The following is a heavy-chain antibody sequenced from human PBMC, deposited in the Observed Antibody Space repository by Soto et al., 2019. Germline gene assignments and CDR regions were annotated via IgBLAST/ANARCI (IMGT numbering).Heavy chain of an antibody. CDR1: GFTFSSYW. CDR3: ARVVLRYFDWLPGPSGADAFDI. D-gene: IGHD3-9*01. V-gene: IGHV3-7*01. CDR2: IKQDGSEK. J-gene: IGHJ3*02. Sequence: GGSLRLSCAASGFTFSSYWMSWVRQAPGKGLEWVANIKQDGSEKYYVDSVKGRFTISRDNAKNSLYLQMNSLRAEDTAVYYCARVVLRYFDWLPGPSGADAFDIWGQGTMGTVSS.